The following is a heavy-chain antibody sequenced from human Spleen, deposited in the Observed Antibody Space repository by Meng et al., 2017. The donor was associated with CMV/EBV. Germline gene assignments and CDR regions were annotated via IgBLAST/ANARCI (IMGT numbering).Heavy chain of an antibody. CDR2: ISSSSSYI. CDR3: ARDSRGSYPGRDFDY. V-gene: IGHV3-21*01. Sequence: VQLVGSVGGLVKPGGSLSLSCAASGFTFSSYSMNWVRQAPGKGLEWVSSISSSSSYIYYADSVKGRFTISRDNAKNSLYLQMNSLRAEDTAVYYCARDSRGSYPGRDFDYWGQGTLVTVSS. J-gene: IGHJ4*02. CDR1: GFTFSSYS. D-gene: IGHD3-10*01.